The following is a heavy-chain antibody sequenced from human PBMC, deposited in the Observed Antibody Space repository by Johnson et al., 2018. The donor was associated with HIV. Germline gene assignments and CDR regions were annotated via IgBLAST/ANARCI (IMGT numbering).Heavy chain of an antibody. Sequence: VQLVESGGGLVQPGGSLRLSCAASGFTFSSYAMSWVRQAPGKGLEWVSAISGSGGSTYYADSVRGRFTISRDNAKNSLYLQMNSLRVEDTALYYCAREDEGSTGYDSSGYYPFDIWGQ. CDR1: GFTFSSYA. D-gene: IGHD3-22*01. J-gene: IGHJ3*02. CDR2: ISGSGGST. CDR3: AREDEGSTGYDSSGYYPFDI. V-gene: IGHV3-23*04.